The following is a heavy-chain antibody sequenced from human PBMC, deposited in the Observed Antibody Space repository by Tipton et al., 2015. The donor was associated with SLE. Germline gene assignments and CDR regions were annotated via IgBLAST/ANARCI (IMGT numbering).Heavy chain of an antibody. J-gene: IGHJ3*02. CDR2: ISYTGIT. CDR3: ARHRSGTNGGPFDI. D-gene: IGHD1-26*01. V-gene: IGHV4-4*02. Sequence: TLSLTCAVSGGSISSSNWWSWVRQPPGKGLEWIGSISYTGITYYNPSLKSRVTISVDTSKNQFSLKLSSVTAADTAVYYCARHRSGTNGGPFDIWGQGTMVAVSS. CDR1: GGSISSSNW.